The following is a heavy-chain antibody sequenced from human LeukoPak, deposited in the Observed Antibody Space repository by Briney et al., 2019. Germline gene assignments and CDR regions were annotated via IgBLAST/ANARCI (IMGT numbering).Heavy chain of an antibody. CDR3: ARDSVDSSGYIAFDI. CDR1: GFTVSSNY. CDR2: IYSGGTT. V-gene: IGHV3-53*01. J-gene: IGHJ3*02. Sequence: GGSLRLSCAASGFTVSSNYMSWVRQAPGKGLEWVSVIYSGGTTYYADSVKGRFTISRDNSKNTLYLQMNSLRAEDTAVYYCARDSVDSSGYIAFDIWGQGTMVTVSS. D-gene: IGHD3-22*01.